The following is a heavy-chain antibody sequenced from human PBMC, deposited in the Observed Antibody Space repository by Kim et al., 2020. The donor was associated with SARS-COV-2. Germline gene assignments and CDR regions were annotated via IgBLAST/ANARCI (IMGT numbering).Heavy chain of an antibody. Sequence: GGSLRLSCAASGFTFSSYAMHWVRQAPGKGLEWVAVISYDGSNKYYADSVKGRFTISRDNSKNTLYLQMNSRRAEDTAVYYCARDPTQISSGWHLYYGMDDWGQGTTVTVSS. CDR1: GFTFSSYA. J-gene: IGHJ6*02. CDR2: ISYDGSNK. D-gene: IGHD6-19*01. V-gene: IGHV3-30*04. CDR3: ARDPTQISSGWHLYYGMDD.